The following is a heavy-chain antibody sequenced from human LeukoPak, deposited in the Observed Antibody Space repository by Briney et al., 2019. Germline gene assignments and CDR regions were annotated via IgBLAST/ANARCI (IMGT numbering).Heavy chain of an antibody. V-gene: IGHV1-2*02. Sequence: ASVKVSCKASGYTFTGYYMHWVRQAPGQGLEWMGWINPNSGGTNYAQKLQGRVTMTTDTSTSTAYMELRSLRSDDTAVYYCARAHYDFWSGPRPATSPFDYWGQGTLVTVSS. D-gene: IGHD3-3*01. CDR2: INPNSGGT. J-gene: IGHJ4*02. CDR3: ARAHYDFWSGPRPATSPFDY. CDR1: GYTFTGYY.